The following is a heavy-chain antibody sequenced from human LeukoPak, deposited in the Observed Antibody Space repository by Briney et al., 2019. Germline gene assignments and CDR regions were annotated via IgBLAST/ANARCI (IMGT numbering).Heavy chain of an antibody. V-gene: IGHV3-66*01. J-gene: IGHJ4*02. CDR2: IYSGGST. D-gene: IGHD5-12*01. CDR3: ARGPSGYHNT. CDR1: EFSVGSNY. Sequence: PGGSLRLSCAASEFSVGSNYMTWVRQAPGKGLEWVSLIYSGGSTYYADSVKGRFTISRDNSKNTLYLQMNSLRAEDTAVYDCARGPSGYHNTGGQGTLVTVSS.